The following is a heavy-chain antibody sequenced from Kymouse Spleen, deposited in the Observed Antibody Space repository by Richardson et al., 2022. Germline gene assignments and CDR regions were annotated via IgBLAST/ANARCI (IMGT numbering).Heavy chain of an antibody. CDR2: IYPGDSDT. J-gene: IGHJ6*02. CDR1: GYSFTSYW. Sequence: EVQLVQSGAEVKKPGESLKISCKGSGYSFTSYWIGWVRQMPGKGLEWMGIIYPGDSDTRYSPSFQGQVTISADKSISTAYLQWSSLKASDTAMYYCARLMVRGVIGYYYYGMDVWGQGTTVTVSS. CDR3: ARLMVRGVIGYYYYGMDV. D-gene: IGHD3-10*01. V-gene: IGHV5-51*01.